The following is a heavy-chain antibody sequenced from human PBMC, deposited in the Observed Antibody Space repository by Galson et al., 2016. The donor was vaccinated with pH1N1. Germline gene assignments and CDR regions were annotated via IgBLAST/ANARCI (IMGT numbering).Heavy chain of an antibody. V-gene: IGHV3-7*01. J-gene: IGHJ2*01. CDR3: ARDHVYGDYFERFFDL. CDR2: INQHGSKI. CDR1: GLVYSDYW. Sequence: SLRLSCAASGLVYSDYWMTWVRQAPGKGLEWVGNINQHGSKINYGDSVKGRFTISRDNAKNSLFLQMTSLRAEDTALYYCARDHVYGDYFERFFDLWGRGTLVTVSS. D-gene: IGHD4-17*01.